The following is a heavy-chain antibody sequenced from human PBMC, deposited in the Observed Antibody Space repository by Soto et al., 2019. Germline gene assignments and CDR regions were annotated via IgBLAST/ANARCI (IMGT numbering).Heavy chain of an antibody. CDR1: GFPCSSYA. CDR2: FSGSGDNT. V-gene: IGHV3-23*01. J-gene: IGHJ6*02. CDR3: AKDRYDILTGYPIQYGMDV. D-gene: IGHD3-9*01. Sequence: GGSLRLSCAASGFPCSSYAMSWVRQAPGKGLEWVSSFSGSGDNTDYADSVKGRFTISRDNSKNTLYMQMNSLRAEDTAVYYCAKDRYDILTGYPIQYGMDVWGQGTTVTVSS.